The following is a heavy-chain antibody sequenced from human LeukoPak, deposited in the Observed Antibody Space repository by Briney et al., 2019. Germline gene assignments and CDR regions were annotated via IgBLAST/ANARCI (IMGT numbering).Heavy chain of an antibody. J-gene: IGHJ4*02. Sequence: SETLSLTCTVSGGSISSYYWSWIRQPAGKGLEWIGRIYTSGSTNYNPSLKSRVTMSVDTSKNQFSLKLSSVTAADTAVYYCARDLPYGSGSYPDYWGQGTPVTVSS. CDR1: GGSISSYY. D-gene: IGHD3-10*01. CDR3: ARDLPYGSGSYPDY. V-gene: IGHV4-4*07. CDR2: IYTSGST.